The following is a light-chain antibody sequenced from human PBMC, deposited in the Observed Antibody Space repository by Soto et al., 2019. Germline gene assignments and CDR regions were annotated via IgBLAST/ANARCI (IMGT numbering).Light chain of an antibody. CDR1: QDITNY. J-gene: IGKJ3*01. CDR2: DAS. CDR3: QHFDSLPIT. V-gene: IGKV1-33*01. Sequence: DIQMTQSPSSLSTSVGGRVTITCQASQDITNYLNWYQQKPGKAPKLLIYDASNLETGVPSRFSGSGSGTDFTFTISSLQPGDIATYYCQHFDSLPITFGPGTKVDIK.